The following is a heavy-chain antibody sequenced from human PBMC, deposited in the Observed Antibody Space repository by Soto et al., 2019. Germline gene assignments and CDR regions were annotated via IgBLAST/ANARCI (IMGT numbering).Heavy chain of an antibody. J-gene: IGHJ6*02. CDR1: GYSFTSYW. Sequence: PGESLNISCKGSGYSFTSYWISWVRQMPGKGLEWMGRIDPSDSYTNYSPSFQGHVTISADKSISTAYLQWSSLKASDTAMYYCARLDYYDSSCYPPSYYYYGMDVWGQAITVNVAS. CDR3: ARLDYYDSSCYPPSYYYYGMDV. D-gene: IGHD3-22*01. V-gene: IGHV5-10-1*01. CDR2: IDPSDSYT.